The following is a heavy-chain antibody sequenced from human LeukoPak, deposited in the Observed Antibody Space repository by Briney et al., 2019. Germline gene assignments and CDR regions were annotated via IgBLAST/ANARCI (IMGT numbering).Heavy chain of an antibody. CDR1: GFTFNNYA. CDR3: AKDRYHDSSGYYGPGSAFDY. CDR2: IRGST. J-gene: IGHJ4*02. V-gene: IGHV3-23*01. Sequence: PGGSLRLSCAASGFTFNNYAMSWVRQAPGKGLEWVSLIRGSTYYADSVKGRFTISRDNSKNTLFLQLNSLRDDDTAVYYCAKDRYHDSSGYYGPGSAFDYWGQGTLVTVSS. D-gene: IGHD3-22*01.